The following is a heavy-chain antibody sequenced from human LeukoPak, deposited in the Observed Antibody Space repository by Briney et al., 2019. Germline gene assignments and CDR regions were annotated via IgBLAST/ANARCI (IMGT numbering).Heavy chain of an antibody. D-gene: IGHD6-19*01. V-gene: IGHV3-23*01. CDR2: ISYSGGST. J-gene: IGHJ4*02. CDR3: AKDQRSIAVAGYFDY. CDR1: EFTFSSYA. Sequence: GGSLRPSCAASEFTFSSYAMSWVRQAPGKGLEWVSGISYSGGSTYYADSVKGRFTISRDNSKNTLYLQMNSLRAEDTAVYYCAKDQRSIAVAGYFDYWGQGTLVTVSS.